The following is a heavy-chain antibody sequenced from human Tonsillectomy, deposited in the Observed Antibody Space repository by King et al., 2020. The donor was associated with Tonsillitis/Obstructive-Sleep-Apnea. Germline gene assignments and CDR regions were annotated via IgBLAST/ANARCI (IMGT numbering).Heavy chain of an antibody. CDR1: GYTFTSYG. D-gene: IGHD2-8*01. V-gene: IGHV1-18*01. CDR2: ISTYNGNT. CDR3: ARDRYGTNGVCYTENWFDP. Sequence: QLVQSGAEVKNPGASVKVSCKASGYTFTSYGISWVRQAPGQGLEWMGWISTYNGNTNYAQKLQGRVTMTTDTSTSTTYMELRSLRSDDTAVYYCARDRYGTNGVCYTENWFDPWGQGTLVTVSS. J-gene: IGHJ5*02.